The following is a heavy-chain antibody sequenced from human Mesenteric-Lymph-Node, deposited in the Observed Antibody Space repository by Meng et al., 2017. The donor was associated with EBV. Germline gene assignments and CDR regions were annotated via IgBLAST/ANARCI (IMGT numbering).Heavy chain of an antibody. CDR2: IHYSGST. J-gene: IGHJ4*02. V-gene: IGHV4-61*01. Sequence: QGAGPGLVKSSDTLSLTTTFSRSSVTSGSYYWNWSRQPPGKRLEWIGYIHYSGSTNYNPSLKSQITISVDTSKNQLSLRVSHVTAADTAVYYCARGRRGVQYFDFWGQGALVTVSS. CDR3: ARGRRGVQYFDF. CDR1: RSSVTSGSYY. D-gene: IGHD1-1*01.